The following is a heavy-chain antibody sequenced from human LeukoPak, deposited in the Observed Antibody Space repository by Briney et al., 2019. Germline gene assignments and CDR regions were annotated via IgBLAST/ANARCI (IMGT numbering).Heavy chain of an antibody. Sequence: ASVKVSCKASGYSFVTSDINWVRQAAGQGLEWMGWISAYNGNTNYAQKLQGRVTMTTDTSTSTAYMELRSLRSDDTAVYYCARDWELPSWGQGTLVTVSS. CDR1: GYSFVTSD. D-gene: IGHD1-26*01. CDR2: ISAYNGNT. J-gene: IGHJ4*02. V-gene: IGHV1-18*01. CDR3: ARDWELPS.